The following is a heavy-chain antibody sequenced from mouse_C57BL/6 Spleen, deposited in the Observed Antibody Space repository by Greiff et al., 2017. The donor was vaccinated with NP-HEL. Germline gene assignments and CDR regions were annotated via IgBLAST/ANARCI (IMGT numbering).Heavy chain of an antibody. CDR3: TRDRPSNYYGSTWYFDV. D-gene: IGHD1-1*01. CDR1: GFTFSSYA. V-gene: IGHV5-9-1*02. J-gene: IGHJ1*03. Sequence: EVKLMESGEGLVKPGGSLKLSCAASGFTFSSYAMSWVRQTPEKRLEWVAYISSGGDYIYYADTVKGRFTISRDNARNTLYLQMSSLKSEDTAMYYCTRDRPSNYYGSTWYFDVWGTGTTVTVSS. CDR2: ISSGGDYI.